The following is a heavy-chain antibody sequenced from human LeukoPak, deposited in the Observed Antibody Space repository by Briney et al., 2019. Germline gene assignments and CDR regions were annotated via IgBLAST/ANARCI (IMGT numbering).Heavy chain of an antibody. Sequence: KTGGSLRLSCAASGFTFRSAWMSWVRQAPGKGLEWVGRIKSKTDGETTDYTAPVQGRFTISRDDSKNTFYLQMNSLKTDDTAIYYCATDWGRLIRVDYWSQGTLVTVPS. J-gene: IGHJ4*02. CDR3: ATDWGRLIRVDY. V-gene: IGHV3-15*01. CDR1: GFTFRSAW. CDR2: IKSKTDGETT. D-gene: IGHD3-16*01.